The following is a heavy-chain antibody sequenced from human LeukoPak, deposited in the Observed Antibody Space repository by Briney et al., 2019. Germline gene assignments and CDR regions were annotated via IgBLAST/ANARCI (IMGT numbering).Heavy chain of an antibody. CDR2: IYHSGST. V-gene: IGHV4-38-2*02. CDR3: ARDDGGSSSSRYYYYMDV. D-gene: IGHD6-6*01. Sequence: PSETLSLTCTVSGGSISSYYWGWIRQPPGKGLEWIGSIYHSGSTYYNPSLKSRVTISVDTSKNQFSLKLSSVTAADTAVDYCARDDGGSSSSRYYYYMDVWGKGTTVTVSS. J-gene: IGHJ6*03. CDR1: GGSISSYY.